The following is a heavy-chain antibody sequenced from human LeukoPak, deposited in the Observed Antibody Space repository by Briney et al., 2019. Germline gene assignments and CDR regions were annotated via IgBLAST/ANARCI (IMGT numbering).Heavy chain of an antibody. CDR2: INSDGSST. V-gene: IGHV3-74*01. CDR1: GFTFSRYW. Sequence: PGGSLRLSCAASGFTFSRYWMHWVRQGPGKGLVWVSRINSDGSSTSYADSVKGRFTISRDNAKNTLYLQMNSLRAEDTAVYYCARSPITMDAFDIWGQGTMVTVSS. D-gene: IGHD3-3*01. CDR3: ARSPITMDAFDI. J-gene: IGHJ3*02.